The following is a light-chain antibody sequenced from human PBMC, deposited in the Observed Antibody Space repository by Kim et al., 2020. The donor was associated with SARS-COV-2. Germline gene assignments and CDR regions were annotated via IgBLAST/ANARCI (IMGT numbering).Light chain of an antibody. CDR1: NSDVGAYNY. Sequence: SVTISCTGTNSDVGAYNYVSWYQQHPGKAPQLVIYDVNTRPSGVSTRFSGSKSGNTASLTISGLQAEDEADYYCSSYTFSSTLVVFGGGTQLTVL. CDR2: DVN. CDR3: SSYTFSSTLVV. J-gene: IGLJ2*01. V-gene: IGLV2-14*03.